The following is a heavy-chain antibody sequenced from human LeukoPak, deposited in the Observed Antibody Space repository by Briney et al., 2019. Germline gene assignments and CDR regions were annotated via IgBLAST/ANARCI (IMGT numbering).Heavy chain of an antibody. CDR2: IKQDGNEK. Sequence: PGGSLRLSCAASGFTVSSNYMSWVRQAPGKGLEWVANIKQDGNEKYYVDSVMGRFTISRDNAKNSMYLQMNTLRAEDTGVYYCARVLYYGSARRYYFDYWGQGTLVTVSS. J-gene: IGHJ4*02. V-gene: IGHV3-7*01. CDR1: GFTVSSNY. D-gene: IGHD3-10*01. CDR3: ARVLYYGSARRYYFDY.